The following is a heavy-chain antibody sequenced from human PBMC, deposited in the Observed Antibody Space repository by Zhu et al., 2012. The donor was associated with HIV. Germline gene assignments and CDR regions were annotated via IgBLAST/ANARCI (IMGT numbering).Heavy chain of an antibody. D-gene: IGHD6-19*01. V-gene: IGHV4-38-2*02. Sequence: QVQLQESGPGLVKPSETLSLICTVSDYSISSGYFWGWIRQPPGKGLEWIGSIYHSGTTYYKSSLKSRVTISLDTSKNQFSLKLSSVTAADTAVYYCARVSLAVTGLDYFDYWSQGTLVTSPQ. CDR1: DYSISSGYF. CDR2: IYHSGTT. J-gene: IGHJ4*02. CDR3: ARVSLAVTGLDYFDY.